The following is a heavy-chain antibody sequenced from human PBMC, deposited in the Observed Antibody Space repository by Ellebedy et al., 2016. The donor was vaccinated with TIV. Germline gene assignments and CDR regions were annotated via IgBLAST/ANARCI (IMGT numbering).Heavy chain of an antibody. CDR2: ISLTGTI. Sequence: GESLKISCAASGFTYKKYSINWVRQAPGKGLEWVSYISLTGTIYYADSVKDRFNISRDTDKNSLYLQMNSLRDEDTAVYYCARSVGPLDYWGQGTLVTVSS. J-gene: IGHJ4*02. D-gene: IGHD2-15*01. V-gene: IGHV3-48*02. CDR3: ARSVGPLDY. CDR1: GFTYKKYS.